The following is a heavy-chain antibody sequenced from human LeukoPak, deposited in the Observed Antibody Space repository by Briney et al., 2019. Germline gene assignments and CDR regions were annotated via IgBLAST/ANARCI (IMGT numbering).Heavy chain of an antibody. D-gene: IGHD3-10*01. V-gene: IGHV5-10-1*01. Sequence: GESLKISCKGSGYSFSSYWINWVRQMPGKGLEWMGRIDPSDSYTNYNPSFPGHVTISADKSISTAYLQWSSLMASDTAMYYCARHTISDYWGQGTQVTVSS. J-gene: IGHJ4*02. CDR3: ARHTISDY. CDR2: IDPSDSYT. CDR1: GYSFSSYW.